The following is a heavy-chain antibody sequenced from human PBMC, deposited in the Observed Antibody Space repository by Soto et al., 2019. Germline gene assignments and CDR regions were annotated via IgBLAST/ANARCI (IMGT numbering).Heavy chain of an antibody. J-gene: IGHJ6*02. CDR3: ARFVRSCSGNTCYTRADV. CDR1: GGSVSSDTHY. Sequence: QVQLQESGPGLVKPSETLSLTCTVSGGSVSSDTHYWSWIRQPPGKRLEWIGFIYSSGSTNYNPSLKSRVTMSVDTSKNQFSLKLRSVIVADTAVYHCARFVRSCSGNTCYTRADVWGQGTTVTVSS. D-gene: IGHD2-15*01. V-gene: IGHV4-61*01. CDR2: IYSSGST.